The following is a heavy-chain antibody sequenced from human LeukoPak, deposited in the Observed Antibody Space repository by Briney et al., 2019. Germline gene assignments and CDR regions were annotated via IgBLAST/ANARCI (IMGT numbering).Heavy chain of an antibody. CDR1: GGTFSSYA. V-gene: IGHV1-69*05. Sequence: ASVKVSCKASGGTFSSYAISWVRQAPGQGLEWMGGIIPILGTANYAQKFQGRVTITTDESTGTAYMELSSLRSEDTAVYYCARVCRDGYLMDYWGQGTLVTVSS. J-gene: IGHJ4*02. D-gene: IGHD5-24*01. CDR2: IIPILGTA. CDR3: ARVCRDGYLMDY.